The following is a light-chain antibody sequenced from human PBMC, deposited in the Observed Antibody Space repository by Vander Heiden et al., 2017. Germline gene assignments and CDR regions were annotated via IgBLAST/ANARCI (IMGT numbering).Light chain of an antibody. V-gene: IGKV1-5*03. CDR1: ETINNW. Sequence: DIQLTQSPSPLSASVGDRVTITCRASETINNWLVWFQQKPGKAPKVLVYKASHLESGVPSRFSGSGSGTDFTLTISSLQPDDFATYYCQQYGTYPYTFGQGTTLQIQ. J-gene: IGKJ2*01. CDR2: KAS. CDR3: QQYGTYPYT.